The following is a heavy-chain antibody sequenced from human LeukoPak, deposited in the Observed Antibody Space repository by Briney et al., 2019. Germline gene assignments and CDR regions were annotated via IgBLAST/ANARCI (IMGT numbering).Heavy chain of an antibody. D-gene: IGHD3-16*01. CDR2: ISGSSGTI. CDR1: GFTFSSYS. CDR3: ARRSEFGVLYYMDV. J-gene: IGHJ6*03. Sequence: GGSLRLSCAASGFTFSSYSRNWVRQAPGKGLEWVSYISGSSGTIYYADSGKGRFTISRDNAKNSLYLQMNSLRAEDTAVYYCARRSEFGVLYYMDVWGKGTTVTVSS. V-gene: IGHV3-48*01.